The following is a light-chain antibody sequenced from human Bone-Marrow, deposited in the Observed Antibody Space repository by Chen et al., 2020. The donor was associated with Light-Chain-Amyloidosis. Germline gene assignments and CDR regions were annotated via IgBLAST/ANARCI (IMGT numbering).Light chain of an antibody. CDR2: DAS. Sequence: EIVLTQSPGTLSLSPGERATLFCRASQSISSSALAWYQQKPGQAPRLLIYDASNRATGIPARFSGSGSGTDFTLTISSLEPEDFAVYYCQQRSNWPPWTFGQGTKVEIK. CDR1: QSISSS. V-gene: IGKV3D-20*02. J-gene: IGKJ1*01. CDR3: QQRSNWPPWT.